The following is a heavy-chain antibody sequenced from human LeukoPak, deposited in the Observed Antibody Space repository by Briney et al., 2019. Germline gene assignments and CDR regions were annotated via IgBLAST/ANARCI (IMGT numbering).Heavy chain of an antibody. CDR3: ARRQLQVRLHP. CDR1: GGSFSGYY. Sequence: KSSETLSLTCAVYGGSFSGYYWSWIRQPPGKGLEWIGEINHSGSTNYNPSLKSRVTISVDTSKNQFSLKLSSVTAGDTAVYYCARRQLQVRLHPWGQGTLVTVSS. D-gene: IGHD5-18*01. CDR2: INHSGST. J-gene: IGHJ5*02. V-gene: IGHV4-34*01.